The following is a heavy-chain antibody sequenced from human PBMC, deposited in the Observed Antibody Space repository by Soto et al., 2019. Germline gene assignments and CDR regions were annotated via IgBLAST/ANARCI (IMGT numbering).Heavy chain of an antibody. Sequence: ASVKVSCKASGYTFTSYYMHWVRQAPGQGLERMGIINPSGGSTSYAQKFQGRVTMTRDTSTSTVYMELSSLRSEDTAVYYCARLLGYCSGGSCYSYYYYGMDVWGQGTTVTVSS. CDR3: ARLLGYCSGGSCYSYYYYGMDV. J-gene: IGHJ6*02. CDR2: INPSGGST. D-gene: IGHD2-15*01. CDR1: GYTFTSYY. V-gene: IGHV1-46*01.